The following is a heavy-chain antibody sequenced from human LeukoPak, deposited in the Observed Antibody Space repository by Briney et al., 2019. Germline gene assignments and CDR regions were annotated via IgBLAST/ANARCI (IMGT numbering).Heavy chain of an antibody. Sequence: SETLSLTCTVSGGSTSSYYWSWIRQPAGKGLEWIGRIYTSGSTNYNPSLKSRVTMSVDTSKNQFSLKLSSVTAADTAVYYCARDAYYYDSSGYLGVDYWGQGTLVTVSS. V-gene: IGHV4-4*07. CDR2: IYTSGST. D-gene: IGHD3-22*01. CDR3: ARDAYYYDSSGYLGVDY. CDR1: GGSTSSYY. J-gene: IGHJ4*02.